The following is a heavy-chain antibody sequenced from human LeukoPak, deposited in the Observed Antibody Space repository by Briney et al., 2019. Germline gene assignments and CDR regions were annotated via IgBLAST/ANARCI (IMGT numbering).Heavy chain of an antibody. CDR3: AREVAPYCGGDCYSNWFDP. CDR1: GFIVRSNY. J-gene: IGHJ5*02. CDR2: IYSGVST. V-gene: IGHV3-53*01. D-gene: IGHD2-21*02. Sequence: GSLRLSCAASGFIVRSNYMSWVRQAPGKGLEWVSVIYSGVSTYYADSVKGRFTISRDNSKNTLYLQMNSLRAEDTAVYYCAREVAPYCGGDCYSNWFDPWGQGTLVTVSS.